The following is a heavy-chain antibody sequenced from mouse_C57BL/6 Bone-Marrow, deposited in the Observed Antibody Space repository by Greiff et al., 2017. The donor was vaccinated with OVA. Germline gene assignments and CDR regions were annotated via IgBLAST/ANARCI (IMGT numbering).Heavy chain of an antibody. J-gene: IGHJ3*01. CDR3: VGLGDWFAY. Sequence: EVKLVESGGGLVQPKGSLKLSCAASGFSFNTYAMNWVRQAPGKGLEWVARIRSKSNNYATYYADSVKDRFTISRDDSESMLYLQMNNLKTEDTAMYYCVGLGDWFAYWGQGTLVTVSA. CDR1: GFSFNTYA. CDR2: IRSKSNNYAT. V-gene: IGHV10-1*01. D-gene: IGHD4-1*01.